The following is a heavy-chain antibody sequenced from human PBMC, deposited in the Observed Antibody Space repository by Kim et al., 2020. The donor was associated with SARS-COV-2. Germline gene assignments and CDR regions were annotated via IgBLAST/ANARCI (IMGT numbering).Heavy chain of an antibody. Sequence: GESLKISCKGSGYSFTNYWIGWVRQMPGKGLEWMGSIYAGDSDTRYSPSVQGQVTISADKSISTAYLQWSSLKATDSAMYLCARSGTSTSRLFDYWGQGTLVTVPS. V-gene: IGHV5-51*01. CDR2: IYAGDSDT. CDR3: ARSGTSTSRLFDY. D-gene: IGHD3-10*01. CDR1: GYSFTNYW. J-gene: IGHJ4*02.